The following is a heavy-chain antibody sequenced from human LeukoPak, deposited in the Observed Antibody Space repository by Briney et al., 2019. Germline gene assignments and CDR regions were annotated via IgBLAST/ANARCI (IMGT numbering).Heavy chain of an antibody. V-gene: IGHV3-48*03. CDR1: GFTFSSYE. CDR2: ISSSGSTI. J-gene: IGHJ4*02. Sequence: GGSLRLSCAASGFTFSSYEMNWVRQAPGKGLEWVSYISSSGSTIYYADSVKGRFTISRDNAKNSLYLQMNSLRAEDTAVYYCARQNDFCSGYPTFDYWGQGTLVTVSS. CDR3: ARQNDFCSGYPTFDY. D-gene: IGHD3-3*01.